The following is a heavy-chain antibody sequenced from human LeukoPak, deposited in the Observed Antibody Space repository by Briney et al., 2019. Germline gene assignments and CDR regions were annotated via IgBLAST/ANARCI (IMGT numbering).Heavy chain of an antibody. CDR3: ARHSRPDYYYCGMDV. J-gene: IGHJ6*02. Sequence: SETLSLTCTVSGGSISSSSYYWSWLRQPPGQGLEWIGSIYYSGSTYYNPSLKSRVTISVDTSKNQFSLKLSSVTAADTAVYYCARHSRPDYYYCGMDVWGQGTTVTVSS. CDR2: IYYSGST. CDR1: GGSISSSSYY. V-gene: IGHV4-39*01.